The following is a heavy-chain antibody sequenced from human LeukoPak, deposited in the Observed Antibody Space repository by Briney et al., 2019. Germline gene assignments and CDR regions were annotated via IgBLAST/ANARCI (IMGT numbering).Heavy chain of an antibody. J-gene: IGHJ4*02. Sequence: PSETLSLTCTVSGGSISSYYWSWIRQPAGKGLEWIGRIYTSGSTNYNPSLKSRVTMSVDTSKNQFSLKLSSVTAADTAVYYCARVDPAGYSSGEFDYWDQGTLVTVSS. D-gene: IGHD6-19*01. V-gene: IGHV4-4*07. CDR3: ARVDPAGYSSGEFDY. CDR2: IYTSGST. CDR1: GGSISSYY.